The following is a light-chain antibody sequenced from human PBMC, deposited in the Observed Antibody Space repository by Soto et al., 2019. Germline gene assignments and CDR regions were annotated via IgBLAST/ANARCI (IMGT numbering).Light chain of an antibody. CDR3: CSYAGSSTFV. V-gene: IGLV2-23*01. Sequence: QSALTQPASVSGSPGQSITISCTGTSSDVGSYNLVSWYQQHPGKAPKLMIYEGSKRPSGVSNRFSGSKSGNTASLTISGLQAEEEAAYYCCSYAGSSTFVFGTGTKVTV. CDR2: EGS. CDR1: SSDVGSYNL. J-gene: IGLJ1*01.